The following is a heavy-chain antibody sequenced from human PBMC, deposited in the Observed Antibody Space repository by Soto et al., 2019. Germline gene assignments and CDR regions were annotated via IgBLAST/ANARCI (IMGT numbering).Heavy chain of an antibody. J-gene: IGHJ3*02. CDR1: GYTFTGYY. Sequence: QVPLVQSGAEVKKPGASVKVSCKASGYTFTGYYMHWVRQAPGQGLEWMGWINPNSGGTNYAQKFQGWVTMTRDTSISTAYMELSRLRSDDTAVYYCARRLAAMVTGAFDIWGQGTMVTVSS. D-gene: IGHD5-18*01. CDR2: INPNSGGT. V-gene: IGHV1-2*04. CDR3: ARRLAAMVTGAFDI.